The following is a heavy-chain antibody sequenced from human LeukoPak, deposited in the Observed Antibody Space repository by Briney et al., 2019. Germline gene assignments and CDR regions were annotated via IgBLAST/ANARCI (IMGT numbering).Heavy chain of an antibody. Sequence: ASVKVSCKASGYTFTSYYVHWVRQAPGQGLEWMGIINPNSGSTTYAQKFQGRVTMTRDTSTNTVYMELSSLRSEDTAVYYCARDHSSGWYGGRRCWFDPWGQGTLVTVSS. CDR3: ARDHSSGWYGGRRCWFDP. CDR1: GYTFTSYY. CDR2: INPNSGST. J-gene: IGHJ5*02. V-gene: IGHV1-46*01. D-gene: IGHD6-19*01.